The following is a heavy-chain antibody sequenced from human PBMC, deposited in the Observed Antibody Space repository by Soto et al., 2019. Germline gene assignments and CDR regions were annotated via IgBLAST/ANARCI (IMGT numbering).Heavy chain of an antibody. V-gene: IGHV4-4*02. CDR1: GGSISSSHW. D-gene: IGHD1-26*01. J-gene: IGHJ4*02. CDR2: ISPSGSN. CDR3: ARGRGGRAVKY. Sequence: QVQLQESGPGLVKPSGTLSLTCAVSGGSISSSHWWNWVRQPPGKGLEWIEDISPSGSNNYNPSLKSRITATLAKSQNQFSLNLSSVAAADPAVYYCARGRGGRAVKYWGQGTLVTVSS.